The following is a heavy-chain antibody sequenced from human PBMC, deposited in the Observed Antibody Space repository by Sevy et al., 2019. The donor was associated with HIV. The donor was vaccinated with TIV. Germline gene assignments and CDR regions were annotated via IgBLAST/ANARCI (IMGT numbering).Heavy chain of an antibody. CDR1: GFAFSSSW. D-gene: IGHD2-2*01. J-gene: IGHJ6*02. V-gene: IGHV3-7*01. Sequence: GGSLRLSCAASGFAFSSSWMTWVRQAPGKGLEWVANIKQDGSEKYYVDFLKGRFTNSRDNAKNSLYLQMNSLRAEDTAVHYCARLCTGFIYYYYYGMDVWGQGTTVTVSS. CDR2: IKQDGSEK. CDR3: ARLCTGFIYYYYYGMDV.